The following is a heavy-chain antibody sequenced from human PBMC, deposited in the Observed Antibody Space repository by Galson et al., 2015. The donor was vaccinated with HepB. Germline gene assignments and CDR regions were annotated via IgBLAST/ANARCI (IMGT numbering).Heavy chain of an antibody. J-gene: IGHJ3*02. D-gene: IGHD2-15*01. CDR3: ARGGSTIQKGYCSGGSCSLGAFEI. CDR2: ISYDGSNK. V-gene: IGHV3-30*04. Sequence: SLRLSCAASGFTFSSYAMHWVRQAPGKGLEWVAVISYDGSNKYYADSVKGRFTISRDNSKNTLYLQMNSLRAEDTAVYYCARGGSTIQKGYCSGGSCSLGAFEIWGQGTMVTVSS. CDR1: GFTFSSYA.